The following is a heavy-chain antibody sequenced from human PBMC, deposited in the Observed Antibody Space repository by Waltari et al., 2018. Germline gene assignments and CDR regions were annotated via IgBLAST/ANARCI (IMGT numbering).Heavy chain of an antibody. CDR3: ARSGAAAVDY. D-gene: IGHD6-13*01. CDR2: IYHSGGT. CDR1: GGSISSGGYY. Sequence: QVQLQESGPGLVKPSQTLSLTCTVSGGSISSGGYYWSWFRQHPGKVLGGMGYIYHSGGTYYNPSLKSRVTISVDRSKNQFSLKLSSVTAADTAVYYCARSGAAAVDYWGQGTLVTVSS. J-gene: IGHJ4*02. V-gene: IGHV4-31*03.